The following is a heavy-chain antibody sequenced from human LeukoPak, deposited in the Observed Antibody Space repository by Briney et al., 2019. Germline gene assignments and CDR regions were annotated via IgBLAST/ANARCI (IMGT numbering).Heavy chain of an antibody. Sequence: ASVKVSCKASGYTFTSYDINWVRQAPGQGLEWMGWMNPNSGNTGYAQKFQGRVTMTRNTSISTAYMELSSLRSEDTAVYYCAIPTHSSGWYQEDWGQGTLVTVSS. V-gene: IGHV1-8*01. J-gene: IGHJ4*02. CDR2: MNPNSGNT. D-gene: IGHD6-19*01. CDR3: AIPTHSSGWYQED. CDR1: GYTFTSYD.